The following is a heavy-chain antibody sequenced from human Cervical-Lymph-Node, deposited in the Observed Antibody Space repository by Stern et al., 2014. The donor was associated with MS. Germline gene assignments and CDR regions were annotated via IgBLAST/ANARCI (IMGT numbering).Heavy chain of an antibody. V-gene: IGHV1-69*17. J-gene: IGHJ3*02. D-gene: IGHD3-22*01. CDR1: GGTFSSYA. Sequence: VQLVESGAEVKKPRSSVKVSCKASGGTFSSYAFNWVRLGPGQGFEWMGGIIPLIGIANYAQQLQGRVPIDADTVTPTSSMSMSSLTSEDTAVYFCARDSRHYDPSRSFAFDIWGQGTAVTVSS. CDR2: IIPLIGIA. CDR3: ARDSRHYDPSRSFAFDI.